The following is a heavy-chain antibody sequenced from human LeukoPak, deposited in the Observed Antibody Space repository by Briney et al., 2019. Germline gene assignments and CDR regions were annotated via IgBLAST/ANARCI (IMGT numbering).Heavy chain of an antibody. V-gene: IGHV1-2*04. D-gene: IGHD6-19*01. Sequence: ASVKVSCKASGYIFTGYYMHWVRQAPGQGLEWMGWINPNSGGTNYAQKFQGWVTMTRDTSISTAYMELSRLRSDDTAVYYCARGDVLGIAVAGPLYFDYWGQGTLVTVSS. J-gene: IGHJ4*02. CDR3: ARGDVLGIAVAGPLYFDY. CDR2: INPNSGGT. CDR1: GYIFTGYY.